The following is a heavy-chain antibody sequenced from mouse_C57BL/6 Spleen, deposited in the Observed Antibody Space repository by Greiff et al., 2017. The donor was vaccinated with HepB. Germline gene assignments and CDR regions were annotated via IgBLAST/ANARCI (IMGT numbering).Heavy chain of an antibody. CDR2: IHPNSGST. Sequence: VQLQQPGAELVKPGASVKLSCKASGYTFTSYWMHWVKQRPGQGLEWIGMIHPNSGSTNYNEKFKSKATLTVDKSSSTAYMQLSSLTSEDSAVYYCAREDYYGSRGDYWGQGTTLTVSS. D-gene: IGHD1-1*01. J-gene: IGHJ2*01. CDR3: AREDYYGSRGDY. V-gene: IGHV1-64*01. CDR1: GYTFTSYW.